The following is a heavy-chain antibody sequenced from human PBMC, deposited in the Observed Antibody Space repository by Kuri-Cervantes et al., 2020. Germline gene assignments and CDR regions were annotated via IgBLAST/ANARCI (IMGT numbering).Heavy chain of an antibody. Sequence: GESLKISCAASGFTFSSYAMSWVRQAPGKGLEWVSSISSSSSYIYYADSVKGRFTISRDNAKNSLYLQMNSLRAEDTAVYYCARSAAYILDYWGQGTLVTVSS. CDR3: ARSAAYILDY. D-gene: IGHD6-25*01. CDR2: ISSSSSYI. CDR1: GFTFSSYA. J-gene: IGHJ4*02. V-gene: IGHV3-21*01.